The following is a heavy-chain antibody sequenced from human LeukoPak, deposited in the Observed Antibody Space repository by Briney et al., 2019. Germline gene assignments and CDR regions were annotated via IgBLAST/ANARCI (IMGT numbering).Heavy chain of an antibody. J-gene: IGHJ4*02. CDR3: ARDRDYGDPYYFDY. D-gene: IGHD4-17*01. Sequence: GGSLRLSCAASGFTFSNYAMSWVRQAPGKGLEWVSGSGSGGSTHYADSVKGRFTISRDNSKNTLYLQMNSLRAEDTAVYYCARDRDYGDPYYFDYWGQGTLVTVSS. V-gene: IGHV3-23*01. CDR2: SGSGGST. CDR1: GFTFSNYA.